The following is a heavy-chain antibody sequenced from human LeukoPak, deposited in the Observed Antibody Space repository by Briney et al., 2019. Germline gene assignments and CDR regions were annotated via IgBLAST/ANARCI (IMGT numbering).Heavy chain of an antibody. V-gene: IGHV1-18*01. J-gene: IGHJ4*02. Sequence: GASVKVSCKASGYTFTSYGISWVRQAPGQGLEWMGWISAYNGNTNYAQKLQGRVTMTTDTSTSTAYMELRSLRSDDTAVYYCAREATGYSSSWGPGFDYWGQGTLVTVSS. D-gene: IGHD6-13*01. CDR2: ISAYNGNT. CDR1: GYTFTSYG. CDR3: AREATGYSSSWGPGFDY.